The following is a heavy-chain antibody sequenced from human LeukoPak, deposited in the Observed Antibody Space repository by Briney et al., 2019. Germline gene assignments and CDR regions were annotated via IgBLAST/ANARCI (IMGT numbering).Heavy chain of an antibody. Sequence: SETLSLTCTVSGGSISSSSYYWGWIRQPPGKGLEWIGSIYYSGSTYYNPSLKSRVTISVDTSKNQFSLKLSSVTAADTAVYYCARSPGTVMDVWGQGTTVTVSS. V-gene: IGHV4-39*07. CDR3: ARSPGTVMDV. CDR2: IYYSGST. D-gene: IGHD3-10*01. CDR1: GGSISSSSYY. J-gene: IGHJ6*02.